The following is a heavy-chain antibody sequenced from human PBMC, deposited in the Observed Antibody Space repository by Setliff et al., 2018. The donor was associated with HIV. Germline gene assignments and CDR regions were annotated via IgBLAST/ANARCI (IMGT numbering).Heavy chain of an antibody. CDR3: ARAIRPRGQGNDYGLGTQYYFDY. CDR1: GYTFTSYD. Sequence: PRASVKVSCKASGYTFTSYDINWVRQATGQGLEWMGWMNPNSGNTGYAQKFQGRVTMTRITSITTAYMELSSLRSEDTAVFYCARAIRPRGQGNDYGLGTQYYFDYWGQGTLVTVSS. J-gene: IGHJ4*02. CDR2: MNPNSGNT. V-gene: IGHV1-8*02. D-gene: IGHD4-17*01.